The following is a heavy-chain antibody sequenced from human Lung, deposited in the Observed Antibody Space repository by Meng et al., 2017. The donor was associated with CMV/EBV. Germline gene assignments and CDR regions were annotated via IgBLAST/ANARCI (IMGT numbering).Heavy chain of an antibody. V-gene: IGHV3-66*02. CDR2: FYRSGST. D-gene: IGHD3-22*01. J-gene: IGHJ3*02. CDR3: ASDSSGFYNDVFDI. Sequence: GEXXKISCTASGFTVSSKYMNWVRQAPGKGLEWVSVFYRSGSTYYADSVKGRFTIARDNSKNTLYLQMKSLRVEDTAVYYCASDSSGFYNDVFDIWGQGTMVTVSS. CDR1: GFTVSSKY.